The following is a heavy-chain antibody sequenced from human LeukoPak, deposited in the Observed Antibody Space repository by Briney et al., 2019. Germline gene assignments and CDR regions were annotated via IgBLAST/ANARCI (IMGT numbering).Heavy chain of an antibody. V-gene: IGHV3-33*01. J-gene: IGHJ6*03. CDR2: IWYDGSNK. CDR3: ARAYCSSTSCRQYYYYMDV. CDR1: GFTFSSYG. Sequence: GRSLRLSCAASGFTFSSYGTHWVRQAPGKGLEWVAVIWYDGSNKYYADSVKGRFTISRDNSKNTLYLQMNSLRAEDTAVYYCARAYCSSTSCRQYYYYMDVWGKGTTVTVSS. D-gene: IGHD2-2*01.